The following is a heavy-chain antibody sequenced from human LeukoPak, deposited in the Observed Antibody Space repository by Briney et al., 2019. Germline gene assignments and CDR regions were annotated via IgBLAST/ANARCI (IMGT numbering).Heavy chain of an antibody. V-gene: IGHV3-7*01. Sequence: GGSLRLSCAASGFTFSSYWMSWVRQAPGKGLEWVANIKQDGSEKYYVDSVKGRFTISRDNAKNSLYLQMNSLRAEDTAVYYCARDGLAQYYYDSSGYYSYWGQGTLVTVSS. CDR2: IKQDGSEK. CDR1: GFTFSSYW. CDR3: ARDGLAQYYYDSSGYYSY. J-gene: IGHJ4*02. D-gene: IGHD3-22*01.